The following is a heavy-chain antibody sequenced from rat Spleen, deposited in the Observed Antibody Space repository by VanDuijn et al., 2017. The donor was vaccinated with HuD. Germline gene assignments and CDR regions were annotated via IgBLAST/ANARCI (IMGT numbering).Heavy chain of an antibody. J-gene: IGHJ3*01. CDR3: AAGPGRFAY. CDR1: GFTFNDCY. V-gene: IGHV5-7*01. Sequence: EVQLVESGGGLVQPGRSLKLSCVASGFTFNDCYMAWVRQAPTKGLEWVATISYDGSSTYYRDSVKGRFTISRDNAKSTLYLQMDSLRSEDTATYYCAAGPGRFAYWGQGTLVTVSS. CDR2: ISYDGSST. D-gene: IGHD1-4*01.